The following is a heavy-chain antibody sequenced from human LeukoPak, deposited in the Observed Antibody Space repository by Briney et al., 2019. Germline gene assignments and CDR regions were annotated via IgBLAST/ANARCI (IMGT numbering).Heavy chain of an antibody. D-gene: IGHD4-17*01. CDR2: IYYSGST. V-gene: IGHV4-30-4*08. CDR3: ARAKLRYYFDY. Sequence: SQTLSLTCTVSGGSISSGDYYWSWIRQPPGKGLEWIGYIYYSGSTYYNPSLKSRVTITVDTSKNQFSLKLSSVTAADTAVYYCARAKLRYYFDYWGQGTLVTVSS. J-gene: IGHJ4*02. CDR1: GGSISSGDYY.